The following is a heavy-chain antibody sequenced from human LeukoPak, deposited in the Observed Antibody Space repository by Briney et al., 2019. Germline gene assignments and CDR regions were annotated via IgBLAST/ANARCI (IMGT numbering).Heavy chain of an antibody. D-gene: IGHD4-23*01. Sequence: GGSLRLSCAASGFTFSSYAMHWVRQAPGKGLEWVAVISYDGSNKYYADSVKGRLTISRDNSKNTLYLQMNSLRAEDTAVYYCAREDYGGNWFDYWGQGTLVTVSS. CDR1: GFTFSSYA. V-gene: IGHV3-30-3*01. CDR2: ISYDGSNK. CDR3: AREDYGGNWFDY. J-gene: IGHJ4*02.